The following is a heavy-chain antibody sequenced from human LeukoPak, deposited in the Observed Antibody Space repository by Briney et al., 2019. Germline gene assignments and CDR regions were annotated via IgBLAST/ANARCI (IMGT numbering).Heavy chain of an antibody. J-gene: IGHJ4*02. CDR2: ISWDGGST. D-gene: IGHD6-19*01. CDR1: GFTFDDYT. Sequence: PGGSLRLSCAASGFTFDDYTMHWVRQAPGKGLEWVSLISWDGGSTYYADSVKGRFTISRDNSKNSLYLQMNSLRTEDTALYYCAKDRGSGSEQWLDPYFDYWGQGTLVTVSS. V-gene: IGHV3-43*01. CDR3: AKDRGSGSEQWLDPYFDY.